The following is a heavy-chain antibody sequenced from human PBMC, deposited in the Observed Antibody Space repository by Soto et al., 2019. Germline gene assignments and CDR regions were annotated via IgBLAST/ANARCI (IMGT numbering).Heavy chain of an antibody. CDR3: ARVLLRFLAWLLTAYYYSGMDV. D-gene: IGHD3-3*01. J-gene: IGHJ6*02. CDR1: WESGANNRAA. Sequence: SFSQTCTVSWESGANNRAACKWIKQSPSRGLEWLGRTYYRSKWYNDYAVSVKSRITINPDTSKNQFSLQLNSVTPEDTAVYYCARVLLRFLAWLLTAYYYSGMDVWGQGTTVTVSS. V-gene: IGHV6-1*01. CDR2: TYYRSKWYN.